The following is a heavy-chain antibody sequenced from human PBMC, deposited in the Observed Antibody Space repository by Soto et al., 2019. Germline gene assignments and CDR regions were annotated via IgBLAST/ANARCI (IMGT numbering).Heavy chain of an antibody. V-gene: IGHV3-15*01. CDR1: GFTFSSAW. CDR2: IKSKTDGGTT. D-gene: IGHD1-26*01. Sequence: PGGSLRLSCAASGFTFSSAWMSWVRQAPGKGLEWVGRIKSKTDGGTTDYAAPVKGRFTISRDDSKNTLYLQMNSLKTEDTAVYYCTTPGLVGANEVGAFDIWGQGTMVTVSS. CDR3: TTPGLVGANEVGAFDI. J-gene: IGHJ3*02.